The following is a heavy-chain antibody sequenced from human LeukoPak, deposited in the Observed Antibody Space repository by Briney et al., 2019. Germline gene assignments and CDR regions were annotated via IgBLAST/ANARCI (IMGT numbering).Heavy chain of an antibody. CDR3: ASKLYCSGGSCYPTYYYYYMDV. CDR2: IIPIFGTA. J-gene: IGHJ6*03. Sequence: SVKVSCKASGGTFSSYAISWVRQAPGQGLEWMGGIIPIFGTANYAQKFQGRVTITADKSTSTAYMELSSLRSEDTAVYYCASKLYCSGGSCYPTYYYYYMDVWGEGTTVTVSS. D-gene: IGHD2-15*01. CDR1: GGTFSSYA. V-gene: IGHV1-69*06.